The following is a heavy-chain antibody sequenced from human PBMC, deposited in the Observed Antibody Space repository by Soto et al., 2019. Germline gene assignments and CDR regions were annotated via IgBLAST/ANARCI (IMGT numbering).Heavy chain of an antibody. D-gene: IGHD5-18*01. CDR2: VSYDVNSK. V-gene: IGHV3-30-3*01. J-gene: IGHJ4*02. CDR1: GFTFSNYA. Sequence: GGSLRLSCAASGFTFSNYAMHWVRQAPGKGLEWVAVVSYDVNSKYYADSVKGRFTISRDNSKNTLYLHMDSLRGEDTAVYYCARAISTYTYTNGGLGYWGQGTLVTVSS. CDR3: ARAISTYTYTNGGLGY.